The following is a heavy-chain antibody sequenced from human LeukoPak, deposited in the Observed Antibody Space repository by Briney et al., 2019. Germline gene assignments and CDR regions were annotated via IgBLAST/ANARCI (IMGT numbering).Heavy chain of an antibody. CDR3: ASLYGSSWPPFDH. V-gene: IGHV4-4*02. Sequence: SGTLSLTCTVSGGSISSSHWWSWVRQPPGKGLEWIGEIYHSGSINYNPSLKSRVTISIDKSKNQFSLKLSSVTAADTAVYYCASLYGSSWPPFDHWGQGTLVTVSS. J-gene: IGHJ4*02. CDR1: GGSISSSHW. CDR2: IYHSGSI. D-gene: IGHD6-13*01.